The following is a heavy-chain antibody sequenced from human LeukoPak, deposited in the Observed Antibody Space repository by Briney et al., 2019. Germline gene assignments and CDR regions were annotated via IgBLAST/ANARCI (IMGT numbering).Heavy chain of an antibody. D-gene: IGHD3-9*01. J-gene: IGHJ3*02. Sequence: SETLSVTCTVSGGSISSYYWSWIRQPPGKGLEWIGYIYYSGSTNYNPSLKSRVTISVDTSKNQFSLKLSSVTAADTAVYYCARQPPNYDILTGYYSSHAFDIWGQGTMVTVSS. CDR2: IYYSGST. CDR1: GGSISSYY. V-gene: IGHV4-59*08. CDR3: ARQPPNYDILTGYYSSHAFDI.